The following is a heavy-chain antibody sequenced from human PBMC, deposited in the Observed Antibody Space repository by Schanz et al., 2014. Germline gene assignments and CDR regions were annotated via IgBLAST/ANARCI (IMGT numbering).Heavy chain of an antibody. CDR3: AKGRTVWSGSDRKYYFDY. V-gene: IGHV3-23*04. CDR1: GFTFSSYL. Sequence: VQLVESGGGVVQPGGSLTLSCAASGFTFSSYLMSWVRQAPGKGLDWVSIISGTGSTPYYADSVKGRYTISRDNSKNTLYLQMNSLRAEDTAIYYCAKGRTVWSGSDRKYYFDYWGQGTLVTVSS. J-gene: IGHJ4*02. D-gene: IGHD1-26*01. CDR2: ISGTGSTP.